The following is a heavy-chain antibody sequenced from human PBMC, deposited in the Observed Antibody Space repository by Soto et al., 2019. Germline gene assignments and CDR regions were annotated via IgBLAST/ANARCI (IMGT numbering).Heavy chain of an antibody. V-gene: IGHV3-30-3*01. CDR1: GFTFSSYT. CDR3: ARGLXGEEGGEAFXI. D-gene: IGHD2-21*01. CDR2: ISYDGSNK. Sequence: GGSLRLSCAASGFTFSSYTMHWVRLAPGKGLECVAVISYDGSNKYYSDSVKGRFTISREXSKNTLNLQMNSLRAEDTAVYYCARGLXGEEGGEAFXIWGQGTLVTVSS. J-gene: IGHJ3*02.